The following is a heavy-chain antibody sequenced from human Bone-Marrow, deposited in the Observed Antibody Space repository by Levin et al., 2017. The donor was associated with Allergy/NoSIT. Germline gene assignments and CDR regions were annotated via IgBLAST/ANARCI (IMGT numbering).Heavy chain of an antibody. CDR1: GYTFTGYY. V-gene: IGHV1-2*06. D-gene: IGHD4-17*01. J-gene: IGHJ4*02. Sequence: ASVKVSCKASGYTFTGYYIHWVRQAPGQGLEWMGRLHPNSGGTNYAQKFQGRVTMTRDTSISTAYIELSSLRSDDTAVYYCASRHVTTTNTNDYWGQGTLVTVSS. CDR2: LHPNSGGT. CDR3: ASRHVTTTNTNDY.